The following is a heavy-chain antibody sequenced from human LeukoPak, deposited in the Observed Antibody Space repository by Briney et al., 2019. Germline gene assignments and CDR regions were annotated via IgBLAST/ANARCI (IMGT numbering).Heavy chain of an antibody. CDR3: AQASSSYYYYMDV. CDR2: IYYSGST. J-gene: IGHJ6*03. Sequence: SETLSLTCTVSGGSISSYYWSWIRQPPGKGLEWFGYIYYSGSTNYNPSLKSRVTISVDTSKNQFSLKLSSVTAADTAVYYCAQASSSYYYYMDVWGKGTTVTVSS. V-gene: IGHV4-59*01. CDR1: GGSISSYY. D-gene: IGHD6-6*01.